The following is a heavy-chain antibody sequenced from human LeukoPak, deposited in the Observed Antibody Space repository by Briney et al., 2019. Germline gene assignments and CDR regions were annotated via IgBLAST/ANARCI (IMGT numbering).Heavy chain of an antibody. CDR3: ARRVQQLVRGDWFDP. V-gene: IGHV5-51*01. J-gene: IGHJ5*02. D-gene: IGHD6-13*01. CDR1: GYSFTSYW. CDR2: IYPGDSDT. Sequence: GASLKISCQGSGYSFTSYWIGWVRQMPGKGLEWMGIIYPGDSDTRYSPSFQGQVTISADKSISTAYLQWSSLKASDTAMYYCARRVQQLVRGDWFDPWGQGTLVTVSS.